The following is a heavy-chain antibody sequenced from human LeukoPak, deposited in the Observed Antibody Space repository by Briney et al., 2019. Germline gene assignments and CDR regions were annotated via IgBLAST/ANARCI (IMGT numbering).Heavy chain of an antibody. J-gene: IGHJ4*02. Sequence: GGSLRLSCLTSGFTLSTNAMSWVRQAPGKGLEWLSGISGSGASTYYADSVKGRFTISRDDSRNTLYLQMNSLRGDDTAVYYCAKDRAVAVPIDFDYWGQGTLVTVSS. CDR1: GFTLSTNA. D-gene: IGHD6-19*01. V-gene: IGHV3-23*01. CDR2: ISGSGAST. CDR3: AKDRAVAVPIDFDY.